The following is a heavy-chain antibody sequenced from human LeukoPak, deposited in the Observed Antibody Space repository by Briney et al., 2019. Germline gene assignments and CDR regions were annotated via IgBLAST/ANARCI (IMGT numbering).Heavy chain of an antibody. CDR3: ASIVGATSLGRLPRGRDY. J-gene: IGHJ4*02. CDR2: INHSGST. V-gene: IGHV4-39*07. D-gene: IGHD1-26*01. CDR1: GGSISSSSYY. Sequence: MTSETLSLTCTVSGGSISSSSYYWGWIRQPPGKGLEWIGEINHSGSTNYNPSLKSRVTISVDTSKNQFSLKLSSVTAADTAVYYCASIVGATSLGRLPRGRDYWGQGTLVTVSS.